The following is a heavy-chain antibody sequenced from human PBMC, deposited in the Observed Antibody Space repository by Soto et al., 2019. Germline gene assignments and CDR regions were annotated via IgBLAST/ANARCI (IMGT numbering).Heavy chain of an antibody. J-gene: IGHJ5*02. CDR2: IYHSGNT. CDR3: ARERPDGARLDP. CDR1: GGSISSGDYY. D-gene: IGHD6-6*01. V-gene: IGHV4-30-4*01. Sequence: QVQLQESGPGLVKPSQTLSLTCTVSGGSISSGDYYWSWIRQPPGKGLEWIGYIYHSGNTYYNPSPTRRVTTSVDTSKNQFSLKLTSVTAAATAVYYCARERPDGARLDPWGQGTLVTVSS.